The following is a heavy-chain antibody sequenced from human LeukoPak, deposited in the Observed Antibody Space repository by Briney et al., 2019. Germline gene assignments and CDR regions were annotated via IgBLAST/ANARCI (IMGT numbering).Heavy chain of an antibody. Sequence: SETLPLTCTVSGGSISSYYWSWIRQPPGKGLEWIGYIYYSGSTNYNPSLKSRVTISVDTSKNQFSLKLSSVTAADTAVYYCAGQGYDILTGYSQWGQGTLVTVSS. CDR2: IYYSGST. J-gene: IGHJ4*02. V-gene: IGHV4-59*08. CDR1: GGSISSYY. CDR3: AGQGYDILTGYSQ. D-gene: IGHD3-9*01.